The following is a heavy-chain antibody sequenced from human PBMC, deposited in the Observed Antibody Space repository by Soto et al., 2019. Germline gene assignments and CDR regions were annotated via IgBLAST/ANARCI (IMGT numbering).Heavy chain of an antibody. Sequence: GGSLRLSCAASGFTFSSYAMNWVRQAPGKGLEWVAAISGSAGTTHYADSVKGRFTISRDNSKNTLYLQMNSLRAEDTAVYYCARDSLAAAGTWWFDPWGQGTLVTVSS. CDR1: GFTFSSYA. V-gene: IGHV3-23*01. D-gene: IGHD6-13*01. CDR3: ARDSLAAAGTWWFDP. CDR2: ISGSAGTT. J-gene: IGHJ5*02.